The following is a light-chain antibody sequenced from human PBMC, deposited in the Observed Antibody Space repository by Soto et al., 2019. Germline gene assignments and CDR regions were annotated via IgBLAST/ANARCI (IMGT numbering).Light chain of an antibody. CDR2: DAS. CDR1: QSVSSY. J-gene: IGKJ5*01. CDR3: QQRSNWPPIT. Sequence: EIVMTQSPATLSVCPGERATLSCGASQSVSSYLAWYQQKPGQAPRLLIYDASNRATGIPARFSGSGSGTDFTLTISSLEPEDFAVYYCQQRSNWPPITFGQGTRLEIK. V-gene: IGKV3-11*01.